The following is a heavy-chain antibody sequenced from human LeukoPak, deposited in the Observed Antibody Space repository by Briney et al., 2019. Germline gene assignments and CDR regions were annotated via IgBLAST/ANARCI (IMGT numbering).Heavy chain of an antibody. CDR2: FDPEDGET. CDR1: GYTLTELS. V-gene: IGHV1-24*01. CDR3: ATGGIYCSSTSCPSGT. D-gene: IGHD2-2*01. Sequence: ASVKVSCKVSGYTLTELSMHWVRQAPGKGLEWMGGFDPEDGETIYAQKFQGRVTMTEDTSTDTAYMELSSLRSEDTAVYYCATGGIYCSSTSCPSGTWGQGTLDTVSS. J-gene: IGHJ5*02.